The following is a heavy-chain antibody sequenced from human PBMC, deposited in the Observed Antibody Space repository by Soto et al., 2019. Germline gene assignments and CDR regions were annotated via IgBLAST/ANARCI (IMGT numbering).Heavy chain of an antibody. CDR3: ASDDDYGDNGLEY. J-gene: IGHJ4*02. D-gene: IGHD4-17*01. V-gene: IGHV3-33*01. CDR1: GFTFGRHG. CDR2: IGSDGRRA. Sequence: QVQLVESGGGVVQPGGSLRLSCAASGFTFGRHGMHWVRQAPGKGLEWVAVIGSDGRRASYADSVKGRFTISRDNGQNTLSLQMNSLRAEETVVYYCASDDDYGDNGLEYWGQGTLVSGSS.